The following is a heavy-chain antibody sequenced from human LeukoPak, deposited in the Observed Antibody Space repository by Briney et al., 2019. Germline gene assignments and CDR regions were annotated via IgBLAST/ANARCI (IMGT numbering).Heavy chain of an antibody. CDR1: GFTFSSYS. CDR2: ISSSSSYI. V-gene: IGHV3-21*01. D-gene: IGHD5-18*01. CDR3: ARDEYSYGSTPHDY. Sequence: GGSLRLSCAASGFTFSSYSMNWVRQAPGKGLEWVSSISSSSSYIYYADSVKGRFTISRDNAKNSLYLQMNSLRAEDTAVYYCARDEYSYGSTPHDYWGQGTLVIVSS. J-gene: IGHJ4*02.